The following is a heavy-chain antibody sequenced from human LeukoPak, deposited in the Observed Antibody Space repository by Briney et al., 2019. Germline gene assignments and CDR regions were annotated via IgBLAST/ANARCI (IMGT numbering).Heavy chain of an antibody. CDR3: ARGQRSDAGWGLYYYYYYIDV. D-gene: IGHD3-10*01. J-gene: IGHJ6*03. Sequence: SETLSLTCSISSGSYYWAWIRQPAGKGLEWIGRIYTNGSTNYNPSLTSRVAISVDTSKNQFSLKLSSATAADTAVYYCARGQRSDAGWGLYYYYYYIDVWGKGTTVTVSS. V-gene: IGHV4-61*02. CDR1: SGSYY. CDR2: IYTNGST.